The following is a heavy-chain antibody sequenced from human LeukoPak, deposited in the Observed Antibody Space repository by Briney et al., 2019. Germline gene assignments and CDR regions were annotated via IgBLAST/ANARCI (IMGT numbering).Heavy chain of an antibody. CDR3: AREPTTMIRGSWFDP. J-gene: IGHJ5*02. V-gene: IGHV4-61*02. D-gene: IGHD3-22*01. CDR2: IYTSGST. Sequence: SETLSLTLTVSGGSISSGSYYWSWIRQPARKGLEWIGRIYTSGSTKYNPSLKSRVTISVDTSKNQSSLKLSSVTAADTAVYYCAREPTTMIRGSWFDPWGQGTLVTVSS. CDR1: GGSISSGSYY.